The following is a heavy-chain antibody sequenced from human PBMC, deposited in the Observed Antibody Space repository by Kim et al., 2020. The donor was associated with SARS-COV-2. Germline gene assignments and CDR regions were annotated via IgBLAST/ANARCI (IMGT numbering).Heavy chain of an antibody. CDR1: GLTFSAYY. V-gene: IGHV3-11*04. J-gene: IGHJ3*02. Sequence: GGSLRLSCEASGLTFSAYYFSGVRQAPGKGLEWLSYITYTGSTIYYADSVRGRFTTSRDNVKNSLYLQMNSLRDEDTAVYYCASERRGAVSAPWAFDIWGQGTMVTVSS. CDR3: ASERRGAVSAPWAFDI. D-gene: IGHD6-19*01. CDR2: ITYTGSTI.